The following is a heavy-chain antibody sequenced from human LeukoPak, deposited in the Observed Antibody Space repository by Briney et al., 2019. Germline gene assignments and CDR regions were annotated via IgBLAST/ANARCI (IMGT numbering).Heavy chain of an antibody. J-gene: IGHJ4*02. V-gene: IGHV4-61*02. Sequence: LSLTCTVSGGSISSGSYYWSWIRQPAGKGLEWIGRIYTSGSTNYNPSLKSRVTISVDTSKNQFSLKLSSVTAADTAVYYCAREGDYDFWSGYFSDYWGQGTLVTLSS. CDR3: AREGDYDFWSGYFSDY. CDR2: IYTSGST. D-gene: IGHD3-3*01. CDR1: GGSISSGSYY.